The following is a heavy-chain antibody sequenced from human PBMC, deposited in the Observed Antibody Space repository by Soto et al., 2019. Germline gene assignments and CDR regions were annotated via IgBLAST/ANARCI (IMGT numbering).Heavy chain of an antibody. D-gene: IGHD2-15*01. J-gene: IGHJ4*02. Sequence: GASVKVSWKASGGTLSSYTFSWVRQAPGQGLEWVGRIIPNLGITNYAQKFQGRITIIVDKSTSTAYMELSSLRSEDTAVYYCARDIGYCSGASCPDFDYRGQRTLVTVSS. CDR1: GGTLSSYT. CDR2: IIPNLGIT. V-gene: IGHV1-69*04. CDR3: ARDIGYCSGASCPDFDY.